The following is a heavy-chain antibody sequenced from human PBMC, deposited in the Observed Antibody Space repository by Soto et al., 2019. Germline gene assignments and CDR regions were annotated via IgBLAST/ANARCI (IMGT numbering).Heavy chain of an antibody. J-gene: IGHJ6*02. D-gene: IGHD2-2*01. CDR1: AFTFNNFP. Sequence: EVQLVESGGGLVKPGGSLRLSCVASAFTFNNFPMHWVRQAPGKGLQWLASITTTSTYKYYADSVEGRFSISRDNAKNSLYLELTNLRSEDTAVYYCAREKCSSTSCNHGMDVWGLGTTVTVSS. CDR2: ITTTSTYK. V-gene: IGHV3-21*01. CDR3: AREKCSSTSCNHGMDV.